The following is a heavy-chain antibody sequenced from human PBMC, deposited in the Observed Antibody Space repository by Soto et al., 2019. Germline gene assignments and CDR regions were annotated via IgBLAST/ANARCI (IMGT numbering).Heavy chain of an antibody. CDR2: IKTDSGDT. CDR1: RYTFTSYD. J-gene: IGHJ5*02. Sequence: QIQLVQSGPEVMRPGASVRVSCKASRYTFTSYDIFWVRQSPGQGLEWMGWIKTDSGDTKYAQKFRGRVTMTRHTSISTAYMELNNLVSDDTAVYYCARRSTTYLNEVIYDRWVQGTLVTFSS. D-gene: IGHD1-1*01. V-gene: IGHV1-2*02. CDR3: ARRSTTYLNEVIYDR.